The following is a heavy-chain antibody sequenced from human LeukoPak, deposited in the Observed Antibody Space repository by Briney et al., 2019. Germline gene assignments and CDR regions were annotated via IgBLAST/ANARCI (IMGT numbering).Heavy chain of an antibody. Sequence: GGSLRLSCAASGFTFSSYSMNWVRQAPGKGLEWVSSISSSSSYIYYADSVKGRFTISRDNAKDSLYLQMNSLRAEDTAAYYCARTPYSSGWHNFDYWGQGTLVTVSS. CDR1: GFTFSSYS. V-gene: IGHV3-21*01. J-gene: IGHJ4*02. D-gene: IGHD6-19*01. CDR3: ARTPYSSGWHNFDY. CDR2: ISSSSSYI.